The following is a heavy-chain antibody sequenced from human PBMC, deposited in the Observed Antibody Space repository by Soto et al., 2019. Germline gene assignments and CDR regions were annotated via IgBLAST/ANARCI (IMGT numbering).Heavy chain of an antibody. V-gene: IGHV3-23*01. Sequence: EVQLSESGGGLVQPGGSLRLSCAASGFTFSSYAMTWVRQAPGKGLEWVSTVSGSGSNTYYVDSVKGRFTISRDNSKNTLYLQVNSLRDEDTAVYFCAKNAGYYSGHFHYWAQGTLVTVSS. CDR2: VSGSGSNT. J-gene: IGHJ4*02. CDR3: AKNAGYYSGHFHY. D-gene: IGHD2-15*01. CDR1: GFTFSSYA.